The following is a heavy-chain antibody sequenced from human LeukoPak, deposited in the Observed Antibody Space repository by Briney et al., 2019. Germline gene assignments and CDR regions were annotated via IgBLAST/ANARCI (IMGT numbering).Heavy chain of an antibody. CDR3: ARGAARQWDFDY. CDR1: GYTFTSYG. D-gene: IGHD6-19*01. Sequence: GASVKVSCKASGYTFTSYGVSWVRQAPGQGLEWMGWISAYNGNTNYAQTLQGRVIMTTDTSTSTAYMELRSLRSDDTAVYYCARGAARQWDFDYWGQGTLATVSS. J-gene: IGHJ4*02. V-gene: IGHV1-18*01. CDR2: ISAYNGNT.